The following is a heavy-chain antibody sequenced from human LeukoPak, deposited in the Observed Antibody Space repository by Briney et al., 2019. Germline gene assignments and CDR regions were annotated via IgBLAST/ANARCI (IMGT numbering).Heavy chain of an antibody. CDR2: IYYSGST. CDR3: ARVNGGYCSSTSCPTYDYGDYTRHQAPTYYYYYMDV. V-gene: IGHV4-39*07. J-gene: IGHJ6*03. Sequence: PSETLSLTCTVSGGSISSSSYYWGWIRQPPRKGLEWIGSIYYSGSTNYNPSLKSRVTISVDTSKNQFSLKLSSVTAADTAVYYCARVNGGYCSSTSCPTYDYGDYTRHQAPTYYYYYMDVWGKGTTVTVSS. CDR1: GGSISSSSYY. D-gene: IGHD2-2*01.